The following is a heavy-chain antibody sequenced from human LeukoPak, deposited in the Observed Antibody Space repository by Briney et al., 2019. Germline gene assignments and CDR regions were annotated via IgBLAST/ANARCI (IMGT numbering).Heavy chain of an antibody. J-gene: IGHJ4*02. CDR3: ARDQDKVAAAD. V-gene: IGHV4-59*01. CDR1: GGSISNYY. D-gene: IGHD5-12*01. Sequence: KTSETLSLACTVSGGSISNYYWNWIRQPPGKGLEWIGYILYSGRTNYNPSLKSRVTISIDTSKNQFSLKLSSVTAADTAVYYCARDQDKVAAADWGQGTLVTVSS. CDR2: ILYSGRT.